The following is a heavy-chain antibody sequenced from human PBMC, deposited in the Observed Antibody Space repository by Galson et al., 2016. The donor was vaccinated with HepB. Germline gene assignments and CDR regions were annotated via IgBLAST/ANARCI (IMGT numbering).Heavy chain of an antibody. D-gene: IGHD3-16*01. CDR2: IWPDGNTK. Sequence: SLRLSCAASGLTFSRDGMHWVRQPPGKGLEWVAVIWPDGNTKFYADSVKGRFTISRDNSKNTLFLQMNSLRAEDTAVYYCARAHTIMLNYFDYWGQGTLVTVSS. J-gene: IGHJ4*02. CDR1: GLTFSRDG. V-gene: IGHV3-33*01. CDR3: ARAHTIMLNYFDY.